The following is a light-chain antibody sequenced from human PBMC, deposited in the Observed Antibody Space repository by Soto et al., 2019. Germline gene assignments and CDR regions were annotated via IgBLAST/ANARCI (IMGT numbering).Light chain of an antibody. V-gene: IGKV2-28*01. CDR2: LGS. CDR1: QSLLHTNGYNY. J-gene: IGKJ1*01. Sequence: DIVMTQSPLSLPVTPGEPASISCNSSQSLLHTNGYNYLDWYLQKPGQSPQLLIYLGSNRASGVPDRFSGSGSGTDFTLKISRVEAEDVGVYYCMQALQTAWTFGQGNKVEIK. CDR3: MQALQTAWT.